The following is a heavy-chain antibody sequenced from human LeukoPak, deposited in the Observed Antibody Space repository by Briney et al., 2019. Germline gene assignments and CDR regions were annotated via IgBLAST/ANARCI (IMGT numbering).Heavy chain of an antibody. D-gene: IGHD5-12*01. Sequence: PGGSLRLSCAASGFTFSDYYMSWIRQAPGKGLEWVSYISSSGSIIYADSVKGRFTISRDNAKNSLYLQMNSLRAEDTAVYYCVATLLDYWGQGTLVTVSS. V-gene: IGHV3-11*04. J-gene: IGHJ4*02. CDR2: ISSSGSII. CDR3: VATLLDY. CDR1: GFTFSDYY.